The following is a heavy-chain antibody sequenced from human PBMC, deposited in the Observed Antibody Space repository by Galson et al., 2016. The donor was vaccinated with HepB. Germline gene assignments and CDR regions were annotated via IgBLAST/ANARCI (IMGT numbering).Heavy chain of an antibody. CDR3: ARTRSITIFDGMDV. CDR2: ISGSSRSYT. CDR1: GFTFSEFY. D-gene: IGHD3-3*01. Sequence: SLRLSCAASGFTFSEFYMTWIRQAPGKGLEWLSYISGSSRSYTDYADSVKGRSTISRDNAKDSLYLQMNSLRAEDTAVYYCARTRSITIFDGMDVWGQGTTVTVSS. J-gene: IGHJ6*02. V-gene: IGHV3-11*06.